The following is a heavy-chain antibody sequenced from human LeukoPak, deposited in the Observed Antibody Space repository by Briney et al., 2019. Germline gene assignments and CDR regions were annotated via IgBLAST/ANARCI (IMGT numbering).Heavy chain of an antibody. CDR3: AKDFGWGFDY. V-gene: IGHV3-30*02. CDR1: GFIFSSFG. CDR2: IPYDESNK. D-gene: IGHD7-27*01. Sequence: GGSLRLSCAASGFIFSSFGMHWVRQAPGKGLEWVAFIPYDESNKYYADSVKGRFTISRDNSKNTLYLQMNSLITEDTAVYYCAKDFGWGFDYWGQGTLVTVSS. J-gene: IGHJ4*02.